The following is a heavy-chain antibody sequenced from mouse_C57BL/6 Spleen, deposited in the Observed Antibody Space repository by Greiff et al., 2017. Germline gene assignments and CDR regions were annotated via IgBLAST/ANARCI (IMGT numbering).Heavy chain of an antibody. V-gene: IGHV1-52*01. D-gene: IGHD1-1*01. CDR3: ARGGRGLYYGSSYGYVDD. CDR2: IDPSDSET. Sequence: VQLQQPGAELVRPGSSVKLSCKASGYTFTSYWMHWVKQRPIQGLEWIGNIDPSDSETHYNQKFKDKATLTVDKSSSTAYMQLSSLTSEDSAVYYCARGGRGLYYGSSYGYVDDWGQGTTLTVSS. CDR1: GYTFTSYW. J-gene: IGHJ2*01.